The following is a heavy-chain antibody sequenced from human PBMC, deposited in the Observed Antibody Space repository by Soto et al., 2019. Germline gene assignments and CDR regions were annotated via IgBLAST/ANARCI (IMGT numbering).Heavy chain of an antibody. CDR1: GYTFTSYY. CDR3: ARDIVVVGAFDY. V-gene: IGHV1-46*01. D-gene: IGHD2-2*01. Sequence: AASVKVSCKASGYTFTSYYMHWVRQAPGQGLEWMGIINPSGGSTSCAQKFQGRVTMTRDTSTSTVYMELSSLRSEDTAVYYCARDIVVVGAFDYWGQGTLVTVSS. J-gene: IGHJ4*02. CDR2: INPSGGST.